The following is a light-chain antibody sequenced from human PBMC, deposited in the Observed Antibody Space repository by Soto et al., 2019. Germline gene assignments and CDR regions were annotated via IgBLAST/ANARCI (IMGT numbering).Light chain of an antibody. Sequence: DIVMTQSPVSLPVTPGEPASISCRSSQSLLHSNGYNYLDWYLQKPGQSPQLLIYAGSNRASGVPDRFSGSGSGTDFTLKISRVEAEDVGVYYCLQALQAAFTFGPGTKVAIK. J-gene: IGKJ3*01. CDR2: AGS. V-gene: IGKV2-28*01. CDR3: LQALQAAFT. CDR1: QSLLHSNGYNY.